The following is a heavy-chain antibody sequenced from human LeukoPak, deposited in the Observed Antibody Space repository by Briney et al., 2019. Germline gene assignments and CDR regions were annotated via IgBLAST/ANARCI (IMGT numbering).Heavy chain of an antibody. D-gene: IGHD3-10*01. CDR1: GFTLSSYW. Sequence: GGSLRLSCAASGFTLSSYWMNWVRQSPGKGLECVANINQDGSETYYLGSVKGRFTISRDNAKSSLYLQMNSLTAEDTAVYYCARDYYGSGDYWGQGTLVTVSS. CDR2: INQDGSET. J-gene: IGHJ4*02. V-gene: IGHV3-7*01. CDR3: ARDYYGSGDY.